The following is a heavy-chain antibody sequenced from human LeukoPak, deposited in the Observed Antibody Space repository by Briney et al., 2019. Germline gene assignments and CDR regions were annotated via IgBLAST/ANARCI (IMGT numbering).Heavy chain of an antibody. J-gene: IGHJ4*02. V-gene: IGHV4-4*07. CDR2: IHTSGNS. Sequence: PSETLSLTCTVSGGSISTYYWSWIRQPAGRGLEWIVRIHTSGNSDYNPSLKSRVTMSVDTSKNQFSLKVRSVTAADTAVYYCAREGSATARPFVSNDYWGQGTLVTVSS. D-gene: IGHD6-6*01. CDR3: AREGSATARPFVSNDY. CDR1: GGSISTYY.